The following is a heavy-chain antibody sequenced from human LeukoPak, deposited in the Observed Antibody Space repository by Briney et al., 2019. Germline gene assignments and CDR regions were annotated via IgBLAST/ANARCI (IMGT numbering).Heavy chain of an antibody. CDR1: GGAFNSYT. CDR3: ARAAMNLTGDRVYFDY. D-gene: IGHD7-27*01. V-gene: IGHV1-69*02. J-gene: IGHJ4*02. Sequence: SVQVSCKTSGGAFNSYTINWVRQAPGQGLEWMGSIIPILGVPNYAQKFQGRVTITADESTSTAYMELSSLRSEDTAVYYCARAAMNLTGDRVYFDYWGQGTLVTVSS. CDR2: IIPILGVP.